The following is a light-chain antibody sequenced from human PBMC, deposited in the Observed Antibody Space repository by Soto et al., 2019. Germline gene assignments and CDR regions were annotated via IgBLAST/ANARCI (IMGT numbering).Light chain of an antibody. Sequence: DIQMTQSPSTLSASVGDRITITCRASQSISSSLAWYQQKPGKAPKLLIYMASNLQSGVPSRFGGAGSGTEFTLTIRSLQPDDFATYYCKQYNTYSRTFGQGTKVDIK. V-gene: IGKV1-5*03. CDR3: KQYNTYSRT. CDR1: QSISSS. CDR2: MAS. J-gene: IGKJ1*01.